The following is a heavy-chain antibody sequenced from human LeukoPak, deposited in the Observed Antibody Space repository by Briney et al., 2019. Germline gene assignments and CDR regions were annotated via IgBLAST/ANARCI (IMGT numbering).Heavy chain of an antibody. V-gene: IGHV3-9*01. J-gene: IGHJ5*02. CDR2: TSWNSNNI. D-gene: IGHD2-2*01. CDR1: GFTFDEYA. CDR3: AKDQSSTSWNWFDP. Sequence: GGSLRLSCAASGFTFDEYAMHWVRQAPGKGLEWVSGTSWNSNNIVYADSVKGRFTISRDNAKNSLYLQMNSLRVEDTALYYCAKDQSSTSWNWFDPWGQGTLVTVSS.